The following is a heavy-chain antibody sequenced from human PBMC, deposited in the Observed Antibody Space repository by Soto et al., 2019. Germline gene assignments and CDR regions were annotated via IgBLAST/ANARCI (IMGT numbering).Heavy chain of an antibody. J-gene: IGHJ4*02. CDR3: AIRIENSSSSGADYFDY. V-gene: IGHV3-30*03. CDR2: ISFDGSIE. CDR1: GFTFSNYG. D-gene: IGHD6-6*01. Sequence: SLRLSCAASGFTFSNYGMHLVRQAPGKGLEWVAVISFDGSIEYYADSVRGRFTISRDNSNNTVYLQMNRLRPDDTAVYYCAIRIENSSSSGADYFDYWGQG.